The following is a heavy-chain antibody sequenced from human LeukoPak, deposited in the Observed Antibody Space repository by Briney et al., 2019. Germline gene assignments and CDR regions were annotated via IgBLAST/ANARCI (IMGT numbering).Heavy chain of an antibody. CDR1: GGSFSGYY. CDR3: ARENSYYYYSMDV. D-gene: IGHD1-7*01. V-gene: IGHV4-34*01. CDR2: INHSGST. Sequence: PSETLSLTCAVYGGSFSGYYWSWIRQPPGKGLEWIGEINHSGSTNYNPSLKSRVTISVDTSKNQFSLKLSSVTAADTAVYYCARENSYYYYSMDVWGQGTTVTVSS. J-gene: IGHJ6*02.